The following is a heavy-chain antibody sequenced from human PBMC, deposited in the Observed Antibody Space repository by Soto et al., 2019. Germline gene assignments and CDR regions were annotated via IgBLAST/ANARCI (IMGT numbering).Heavy chain of an antibody. Sequence: QLQLQESGSGLVKPSQTLSLTCAVSGGSISSGGYSWSWIRQPPGKGLEWIGYIYHSGSTYYNPSLKSRVTISVDRSKNQFSLKLSSVTAADTAVYYCARASFGFLENPPSWFDPWGQGTLVTVSS. J-gene: IGHJ5*02. V-gene: IGHV4-30-2*01. D-gene: IGHD3-3*01. CDR2: IYHSGST. CDR3: ARASFGFLENPPSWFDP. CDR1: GGSISSGGYS.